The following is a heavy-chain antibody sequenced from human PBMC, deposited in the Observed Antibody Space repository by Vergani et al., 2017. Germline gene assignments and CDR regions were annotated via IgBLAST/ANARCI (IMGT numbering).Heavy chain of an antibody. V-gene: IGHV4-4*02. Sequence: QVQLQESGPGLVKPSGTLSLTCAVYGGSISSDNWWNWVRQAPGKGLQWIGSIYYSGSTYYNPSLESRVTMSVDTSKSQFSLKLSSVTAADTAVYYCTRHWAVVAANNWFDPWGQGTLVTVSS. CDR1: GGSISSDNW. J-gene: IGHJ5*02. D-gene: IGHD2-15*01. CDR3: TRHWAVVAANNWFDP. CDR2: IYYSGST.